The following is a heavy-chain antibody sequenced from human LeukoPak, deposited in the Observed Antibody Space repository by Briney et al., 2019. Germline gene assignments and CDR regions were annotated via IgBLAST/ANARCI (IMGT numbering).Heavy chain of an antibody. Sequence: PGGSLRLSCAASGFTFSSYAMNWVRQAPGKGLEWISGIYSAGNSYYANSVKGRFTISRDNSKNTLYLQMSSLRAEDTAVYYCAKDLYASRLFYFDYWGQGTLVTVSS. D-gene: IGHD3-16*01. J-gene: IGHJ4*02. CDR2: IYSAGNS. CDR1: GFTFSSYA. V-gene: IGHV3-23*01. CDR3: AKDLYASRLFYFDY.